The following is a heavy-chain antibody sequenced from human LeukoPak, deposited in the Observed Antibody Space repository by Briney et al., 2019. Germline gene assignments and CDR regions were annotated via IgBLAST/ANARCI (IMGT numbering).Heavy chain of an antibody. D-gene: IGHD6-13*01. CDR1: GFTFSSYA. V-gene: IGHV3-23*01. Sequence: GGSLRLSCAASGFTFSSYAMSWVRQAPGKGLEWVSATSGSGASTYYADSVKGRFTISRDNSKNTLYLQMSSLRAEDTAVYYCAKRKGQQVVLYNFDYWGQGTLVTVSS. CDR3: AKRKGQQVVLYNFDY. CDR2: TSGSGAST. J-gene: IGHJ4*02.